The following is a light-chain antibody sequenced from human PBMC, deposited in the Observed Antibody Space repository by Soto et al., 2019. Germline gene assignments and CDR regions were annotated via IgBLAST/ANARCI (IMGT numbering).Light chain of an antibody. Sequence: QSALTQPPSASGSPGQSVTMSCAGTSSDIGLYNYVSWYQYHPGKAPRLIIYEVSKRPTGVPDRFSGSKSGNTASLTVSGLQSEDQADYYCSSYAAHINFDVFGGGTKLTVL. CDR2: EVS. CDR3: SSYAAHINFDV. J-gene: IGLJ3*02. CDR1: SSDIGLYNY. V-gene: IGLV2-8*01.